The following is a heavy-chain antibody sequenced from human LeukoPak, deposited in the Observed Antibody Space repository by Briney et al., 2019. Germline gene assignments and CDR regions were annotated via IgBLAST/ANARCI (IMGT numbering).Heavy chain of an antibody. Sequence: PGGSLRLSCAASGFTFSSYWVHWVRQAPGKGLVWVLRVNSDESITTYADSVNGRFTISRGNAKNTLYLQMKSLRAEDTAVYYCARGAVADYWGQGTLVTVSS. J-gene: IGHJ4*02. D-gene: IGHD6-19*01. CDR3: ARGAVADY. CDR1: GFTFSSYW. V-gene: IGHV3-74*01. CDR2: VNSDESIT.